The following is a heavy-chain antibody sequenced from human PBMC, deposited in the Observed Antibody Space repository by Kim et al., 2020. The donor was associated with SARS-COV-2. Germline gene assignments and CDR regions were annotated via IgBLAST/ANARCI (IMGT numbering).Heavy chain of an antibody. CDR2: IDGGGTA. CDR1: GFTFSTNY. V-gene: IGHV3-23*01. J-gene: IGHJ4*02. Sequence: GGSLRLSCAASGFTFSTNYMSWVRQAPEKGLEWVSAIDGGGTAFYADSVRGRFTISRDNSKDTLYMEMYSLRAEDMAIYYCAKHLTGSYSFDYWGQGTLVTVSS. D-gene: IGHD3-9*01. CDR3: AKHLTGSYSFDY.